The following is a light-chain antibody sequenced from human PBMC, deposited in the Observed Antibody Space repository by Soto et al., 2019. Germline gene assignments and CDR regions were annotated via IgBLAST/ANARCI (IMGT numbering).Light chain of an antibody. CDR2: AAS. CDR3: QQTYSNPRM. J-gene: IGKJ1*01. V-gene: IGKV1-39*01. Sequence: IQMTQSPSSLSASVGGKVTITCRASKNINKYLDWYKQKPGKAPELLIYAASNLQIGVTSRFSGNGSGTDFTLTVSSVQPEDFATYYCQQTYSNPRMFXQGTKADIK. CDR1: KNINKY.